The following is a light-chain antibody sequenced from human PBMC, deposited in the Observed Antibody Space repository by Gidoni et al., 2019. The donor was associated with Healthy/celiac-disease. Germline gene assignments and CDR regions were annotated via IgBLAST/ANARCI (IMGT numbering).Light chain of an antibody. V-gene: IGKV4-1*01. CDR1: QSVLYSSNNKNY. CDR3: QQYYSTPPA. Sequence: IVLTQSPDSLALSLGERATIHCKSSQSVLYSSNNKNYLAWYQQKPGQTPKLLIYWAATRESGVPDRFSGSGSGTDFTLTISSLQAEDVAVYYCQQYYSTPPAFGQGTKLEIK. J-gene: IGKJ2*01. CDR2: WAA.